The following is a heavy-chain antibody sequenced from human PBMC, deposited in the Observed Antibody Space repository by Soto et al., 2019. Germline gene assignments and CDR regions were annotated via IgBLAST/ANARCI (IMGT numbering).Heavy chain of an antibody. CDR3: ARDGRGGHDSSGYLQL. J-gene: IGHJ4*02. CDR2: INPSGGST. V-gene: IGHV1-46*01. CDR1: GYTFTSYY. D-gene: IGHD3-22*01. Sequence: ASVKVSCKASGYTFTSYYMHWVRQAPGQGLEWMGIINPSGGSTSYAQKFQGRVIMTRDTSTSTVYMELSSLRSEDTAVYYCARDGRGGHDSSGYLQLWGQGTLATVSS.